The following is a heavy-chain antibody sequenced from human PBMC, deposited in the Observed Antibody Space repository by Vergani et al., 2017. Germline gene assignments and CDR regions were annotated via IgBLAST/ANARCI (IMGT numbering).Heavy chain of an antibody. D-gene: IGHD2-21*02. CDR1: GGTFSSYA. CDR2: IIPIFGTA. J-gene: IGHJ5*02. Sequence: QVQLVQSGAEVKKPGSSVKVSCKASGGTFSSYAISWVRQAPGQGLEWMGGIIPIFGTANYAQKFQGRVTITADESTSTAYMELSSLRSEDTAVYYCAREMATYNCGGDCYTLNWFDPWGQGTLVTVSS. V-gene: IGHV1-69*01. CDR3: AREMATYNCGGDCYTLNWFDP.